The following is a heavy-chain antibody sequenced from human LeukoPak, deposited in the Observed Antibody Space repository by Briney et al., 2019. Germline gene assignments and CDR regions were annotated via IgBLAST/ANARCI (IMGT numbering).Heavy chain of an antibody. CDR1: GYTFTSYG. Sequence: ASVKVSCKASGYTFTSYGISWVRQAPGQGLEWMGWISAYNGNTNYAQKLQGRVTMTTDTSTSTAYMELRSLRSDDTAVYYCARGLSGNYDYVWGSYRYTGPGDYYYGMDVWGQGTTVTVSS. J-gene: IGHJ6*02. D-gene: IGHD3-16*02. CDR3: ARGLSGNYDYVWGSYRYTGPGDYYYGMDV. V-gene: IGHV1-18*01. CDR2: ISAYNGNT.